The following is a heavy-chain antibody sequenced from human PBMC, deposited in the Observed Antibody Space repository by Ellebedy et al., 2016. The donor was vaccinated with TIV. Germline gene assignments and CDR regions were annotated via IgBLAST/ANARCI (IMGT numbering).Heavy chain of an antibody. CDR3: ASSVVAAPAIDY. CDR1: GGTFSSYA. V-gene: IGHV1-69*04. J-gene: IGHJ4*02. D-gene: IGHD2-15*01. CDR2: IIPILGIA. Sequence: AASVKVSCKASGGTFSSYAISWVRQAPGQGLEWMGRIIPILGIANYAQKFQGRVTITADKSTSTAYMELSSLRSEDTAVYYCASSVVAAPAIDYWGQGTLVTVSS.